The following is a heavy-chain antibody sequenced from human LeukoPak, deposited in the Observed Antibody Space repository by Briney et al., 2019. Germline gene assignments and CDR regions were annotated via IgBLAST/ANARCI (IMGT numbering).Heavy chain of an antibody. V-gene: IGHV3-74*01. Sequence: GGSLRLSCAASGFTFSSYWMHWVRQAPGKGLVWVSRINSDGSSTSYADSVKGRFTISRDNAKNTLYQQMNSLRAEDTAVYYCARPRQYYYDSSGYYYDYWGQGTLVTVCS. D-gene: IGHD3-22*01. CDR1: GFTFSSYW. J-gene: IGHJ4*02. CDR3: ARPRQYYYDSSGYYYDY. CDR2: INSDGSST.